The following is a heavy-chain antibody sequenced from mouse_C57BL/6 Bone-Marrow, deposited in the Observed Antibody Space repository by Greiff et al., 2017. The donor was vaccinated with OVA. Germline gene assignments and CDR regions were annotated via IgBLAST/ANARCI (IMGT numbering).Heavy chain of an antibody. J-gene: IGHJ2*01. V-gene: IGHV1-61*01. CDR3: ARSGGSPDY. D-gene: IGHD1-1*02. Sequence: QVQLQQPGAELVRPGSSVKLSCKASGYTFTSYWMDWVKQRPGQGLEWIGNIYPSDSETHYNQKFKDKATLTVDKSSSTAYMQLSSLTSVDAAVYYCARSGGSPDYWGQGTTLTVSS. CDR1: GYTFTSYW. CDR2: IYPSDSET.